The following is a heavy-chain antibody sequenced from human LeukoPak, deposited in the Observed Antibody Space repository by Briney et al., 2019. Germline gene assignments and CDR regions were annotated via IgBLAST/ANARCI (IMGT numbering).Heavy chain of an antibody. D-gene: IGHD6-13*01. Sequence: ASVKVSCKASGYIFSDYYMHWVRQAPGQGLEWLGWINPKTGAADYAQQFRGRVTMTRDTSINTDFMEMKRVTSDDTAVYYCARGAEAETSPLDFWGQGTLVIVSS. CDR2: INPKTGAA. CDR3: ARGAEAETSPLDF. V-gene: IGHV1-2*02. J-gene: IGHJ4*02. CDR1: GYIFSDYY.